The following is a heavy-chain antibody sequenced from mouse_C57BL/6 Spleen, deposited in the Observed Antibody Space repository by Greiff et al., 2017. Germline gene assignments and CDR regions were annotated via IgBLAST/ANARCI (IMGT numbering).Heavy chain of an antibody. CDR1: GYAFSSSW. Sequence: VQVVESGPELVKPGASVKISCKASGYAFSSSWMNWVKQRPGKGLEWIGRIYPGDGDTNYNGKFKGKATLTADKSSSTAYMQLSSLTSEDSAVYFCARTGSKGDAMDYWGQGTSGTVSS. CDR3: ARTGSKGDAMDY. J-gene: IGHJ4*01. V-gene: IGHV1-82*01. CDR2: IYPGDGDT. D-gene: IGHD1-3*01.